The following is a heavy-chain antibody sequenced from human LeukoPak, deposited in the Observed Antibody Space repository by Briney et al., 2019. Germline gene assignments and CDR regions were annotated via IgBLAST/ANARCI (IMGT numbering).Heavy chain of an antibody. D-gene: IGHD3-10*01. CDR2: IYNDGDA. Sequence: PGGSLRLSCVVSGFSVSSNYMNWVRQAPGKGLEWVSVIYNDGDAYYPDSVKGRFTISRDNSMNTIYLQLSSLRAEDTAVYYCARVPSYYHGSESPYFFDYWGQGTLVTVSS. V-gene: IGHV3-53*01. J-gene: IGHJ4*02. CDR3: ARVPSYYHGSESPYFFDY. CDR1: GFSVSSNY.